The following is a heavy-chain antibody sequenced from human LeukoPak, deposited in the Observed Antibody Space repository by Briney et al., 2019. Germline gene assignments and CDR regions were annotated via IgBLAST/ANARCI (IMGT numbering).Heavy chain of an antibody. D-gene: IGHD5-18*01. Sequence: PGGSLRLSCAASGFTFSSYGMHWVRQAPGKGLEWVAFIRYDGSNKYYADSVKGRFTISRDNSKNTLYLQMNSLRAEDTAAYYCAKDIGGDTAMVAVDYWGQGTLVTVSS. CDR3: AKDIGGDTAMVAVDY. V-gene: IGHV3-30*02. J-gene: IGHJ4*02. CDR2: IRYDGSNK. CDR1: GFTFSSYG.